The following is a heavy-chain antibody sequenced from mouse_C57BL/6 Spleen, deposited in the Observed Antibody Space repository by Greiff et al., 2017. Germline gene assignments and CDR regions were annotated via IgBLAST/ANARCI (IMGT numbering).Heavy chain of an antibody. CDR1: GYTFTSYW. Sequence: VQLQQPGAELVKPGASVKLSCKASGYTFTSYWMQWVKQRPGQGLEWIGEIDPSDSYTNYNQKFKGKATLTVDTSSSTAYMQLSSLTSEDSAVYYCARLAGYPFAYWGQGTLVTVSA. CDR2: IDPSDSYT. J-gene: IGHJ3*01. D-gene: IGHD2-2*01. V-gene: IGHV1-50*01. CDR3: ARLAGYPFAY.